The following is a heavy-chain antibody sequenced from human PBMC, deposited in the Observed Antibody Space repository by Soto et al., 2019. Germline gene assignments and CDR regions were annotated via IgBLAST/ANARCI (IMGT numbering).Heavy chain of an antibody. Sequence: QVQLVESGGGVVQPGRSLRLSCAASGFTFSSYGRHWVRQAPGKGLEWVAVISYDGSNKYYADSVKGRFTISRDNSKNTLYLQMNSLRAEDTAVYYCAKGDTMIVVVTNVDYWGQGTLVTVSS. CDR1: GFTFSSYG. J-gene: IGHJ4*02. D-gene: IGHD3-22*01. V-gene: IGHV3-30*18. CDR2: ISYDGSNK. CDR3: AKGDTMIVVVTNVDY.